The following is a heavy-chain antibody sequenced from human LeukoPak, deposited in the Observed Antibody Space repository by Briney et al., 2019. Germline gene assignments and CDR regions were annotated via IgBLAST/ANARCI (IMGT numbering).Heavy chain of an antibody. CDR1: GFTFSNAW. CDR2: IKTKTDGGTT. V-gene: IGHV3-15*01. Sequence: PGGSLRLSCAASGFTFSNAWMSWVRQAPGKGLEWVGRIKTKTDGGTTDYAAPVKGRFTISRDDSKNTLYLQMNSLKTEDTAVYYCTTDVGYSSGWCSREVDYWGQGTLVTVSS. CDR3: TTDVGYSSGWCSREVDY. J-gene: IGHJ4*02. D-gene: IGHD6-19*01.